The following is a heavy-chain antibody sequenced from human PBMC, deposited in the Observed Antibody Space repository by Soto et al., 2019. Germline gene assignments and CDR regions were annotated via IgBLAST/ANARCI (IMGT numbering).Heavy chain of an antibody. D-gene: IGHD3-22*01. J-gene: IGHJ1*01. V-gene: IGHV2-5*02. CDR1: GFSLSTSGVG. Sequence: QITLKESGPTLVKPTQTLTLTCTFSGFSLSTSGVGVSWFRQPPGKTLEWLALIFWDDDTPFSPSLTSRLAITKDTSNIHVDLTTTTMDPVDTATYSCELRGVDDTSGYYCEYCQPWGQGTPVTVSP. CDR2: IFWDDDT. CDR3: ELRGVDDTSGYYCEYCQP.